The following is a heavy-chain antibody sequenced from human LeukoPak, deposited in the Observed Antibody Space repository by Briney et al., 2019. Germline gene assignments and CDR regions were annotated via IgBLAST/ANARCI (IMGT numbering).Heavy chain of an antibody. CDR3: ARPPAGGFNY. Sequence: GGSLRLSCAVSGFTFTTYAMTWVRQAPGKGLEWVSAISGSGTSTYYADSVKGRFTISRDNSKNTLYLQMNSLRPEDTAVYYCARPPAGGFNYWGQGTLVTVSS. J-gene: IGHJ4*02. V-gene: IGHV3-23*01. D-gene: IGHD3-10*01. CDR2: ISGSGTST. CDR1: GFTFTTYA.